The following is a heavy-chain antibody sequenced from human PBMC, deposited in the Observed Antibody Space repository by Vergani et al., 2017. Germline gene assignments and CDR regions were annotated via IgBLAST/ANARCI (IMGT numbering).Heavy chain of an antibody. V-gene: IGHV3-33*08. Sequence: QEQLVESGGGLVKPGGSLRLSCEASGFTFNQYGMHWVRKAPGKGLEWVAVTWYDGNNKQYADSVKGRFTISRDNSKSTMYLQMNSLRDEDTGVYYCARDLRLLYNRFDPWGQGTLVTVSS. CDR2: TWYDGNNK. D-gene: IGHD1-14*01. CDR1: GFTFNQYG. CDR3: ARDLRLLYNRFDP. J-gene: IGHJ5*02.